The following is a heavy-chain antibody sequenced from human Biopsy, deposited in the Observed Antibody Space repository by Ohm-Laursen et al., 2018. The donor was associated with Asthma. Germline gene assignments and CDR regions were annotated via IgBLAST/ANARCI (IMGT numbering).Heavy chain of an antibody. D-gene: IGHD7-27*01. CDR1: GYTFIGYH. J-gene: IGHJ5*02. V-gene: IGHV1-2*06. CDR3: ARGQKSPGDRWFDP. CDR2: INPNSGGT. Sequence: ASVKVSCKTSGYTFIGYHIHWVRQAPGQGLEWMGRINPNSGGTNYAQKFQGRVTMTSDTSISTAYMELSRLRSDDTALYYCARGQKSPGDRWFDPWGQGTLVPVSS.